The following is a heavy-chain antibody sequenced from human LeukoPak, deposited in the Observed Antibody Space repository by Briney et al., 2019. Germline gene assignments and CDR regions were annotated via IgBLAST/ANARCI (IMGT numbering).Heavy chain of an antibody. D-gene: IGHD7-27*01. J-gene: IGHJ4*02. CDR3: AKDPWGSGDVY. CDR1: GFTFSSYA. V-gene: IGHV3-23*01. Sequence: GGSLRLSCATSGFTFSSYAMSWVRQAPGKGLEWVSAISGSGGSTYYADSVKGRFTISRDNSKNTLYLQMNSLRAEDTAVYYCAKDPWGSGDVYSGQGTLVTVSS. CDR2: ISGSGGST.